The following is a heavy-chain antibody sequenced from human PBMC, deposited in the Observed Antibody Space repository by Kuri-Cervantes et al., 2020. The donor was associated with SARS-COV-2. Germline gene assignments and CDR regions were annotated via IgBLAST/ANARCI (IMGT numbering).Heavy chain of an antibody. Sequence: SGPTLAKPTQTLTLTCTFSGISLTTSGVSVGWIRQHPGKSLEWLALIYWDDAKLYSPSLKCRLNFTKDTYRNQVVLTMTNMDAVDTATYSCAHTRQYRMLLLDYWGQGTLVTVSS. CDR1: GISLTTSGVS. J-gene: IGHJ4*02. D-gene: IGHD2-21*01. V-gene: IGHV2-5*02. CDR3: AHTRQYRMLLLDY. CDR2: IYWDDAK.